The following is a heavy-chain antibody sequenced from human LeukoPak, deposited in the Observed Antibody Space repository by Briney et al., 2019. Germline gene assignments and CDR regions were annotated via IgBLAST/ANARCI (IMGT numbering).Heavy chain of an antibody. CDR2: INSDGSST. J-gene: IGHJ4*02. CDR1: GFSLNKYW. D-gene: IGHD3-22*01. V-gene: IGHV3-74*01. CDR3: VRDLKGDYYRNFDY. Sequence: GGSLRLSCAASGFSLNKYWMHWVRQTPGKGLVWVSRINSDGSSTTYADSVKGRFTISRDNAKNTLYLQMNSLRAEDTAVYYCVRDLKGDYYRNFDYWGQGTLVTVSS.